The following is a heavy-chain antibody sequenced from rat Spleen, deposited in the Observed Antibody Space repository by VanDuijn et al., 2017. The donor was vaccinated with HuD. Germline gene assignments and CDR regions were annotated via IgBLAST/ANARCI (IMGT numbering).Heavy chain of an antibody. J-gene: IGHJ2*01. CDR3: TRGRVYFGYTGFEY. V-gene: IGHV5-19*01. CDR2: ISPTGGST. D-gene: IGHD4-4*01. CDR1: GFTFSNYG. Sequence: EVQLVETGGGLVQPGRSLKVSCTASGFTFSNYGTHWIRQAPTKGLEWVASISPTGGSTYFRDSVKGRFTISRDVTKTTLYLQMSSLRSEDTATYYCTRGRVYFGYTGFEYWGQGVMVTVSS.